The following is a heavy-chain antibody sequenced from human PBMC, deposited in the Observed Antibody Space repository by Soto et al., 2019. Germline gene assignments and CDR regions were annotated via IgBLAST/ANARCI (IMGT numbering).Heavy chain of an antibody. CDR3: ARTDRDCYGLDV. CDR1: GFTFRNYD. Sequence: EVQLVESGGGLVQPGGSLRLSCEASGFTFRNYDMHWVRQGTGKGLEWVSGISAAGYPDYADSVEGRFTISRENAQNSFCLQMSRLRVGGTAVYYCARTDRDCYGLDVWGQGPTVIVSS. J-gene: IGHJ6*02. CDR2: ISAAGYP. V-gene: IGHV3-13*05.